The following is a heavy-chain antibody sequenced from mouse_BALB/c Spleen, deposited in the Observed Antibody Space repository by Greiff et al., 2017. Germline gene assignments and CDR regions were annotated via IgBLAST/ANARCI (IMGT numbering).Heavy chain of an antibody. J-gene: IGHJ1*01. CDR1: GFNIKDTY. CDR2: IDPANGNT. V-gene: IGHV14-3*02. D-gene: IGHD2-10*02. CDR3: ARSTYVHLYWYFDV. Sequence: VQLQQPGAELVKPGASVKLSCTASGFNIKDTYMHWVKQRPEQGLEWIGRIDPANGNTKYDPKFQGKATITADTSSNTAYLQLSSLTSEDTAVYYCARSTYVHLYWYFDVWGAGTTVTVSS.